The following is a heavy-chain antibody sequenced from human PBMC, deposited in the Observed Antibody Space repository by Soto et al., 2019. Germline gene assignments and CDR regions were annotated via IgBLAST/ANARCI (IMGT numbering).Heavy chain of an antibody. V-gene: IGHV3-33*01. CDR1: CFTFSSYG. CDR3: ASPIAVAGMIDYYGMDV. J-gene: IGHJ6*02. D-gene: IGHD6-19*01. CDR2: IWYDGSNK. Sequence: XESLRLSCAASCFTFSSYGVHWVRQAPGKGLEWVAVIWYDGSNKYYADSVKGRFTISRDNSKNTLYLQMNSLRAEDTAAYYCASPIAVAGMIDYYGMDVWGQGTTVTVSS.